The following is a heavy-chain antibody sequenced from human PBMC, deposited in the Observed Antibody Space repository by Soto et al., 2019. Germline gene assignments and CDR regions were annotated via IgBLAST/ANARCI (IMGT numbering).Heavy chain of an antibody. CDR1: GFNFRSYG. CDR3: AKDQELRWGYYYYGMDV. J-gene: IGHJ6*02. Sequence: TGGSLRRSCAASGFNFRSYGIHWVRQAPGKGLEWVAVISYDGSNKYYADSVKGRFTISRGNSKNTLYLQMNSLRAEDTAVYYRAKDQELRWGYYYYGMDVWGQGTTVTVSS. CDR2: ISYDGSNK. V-gene: IGHV3-30*18. D-gene: IGHD1-7*01.